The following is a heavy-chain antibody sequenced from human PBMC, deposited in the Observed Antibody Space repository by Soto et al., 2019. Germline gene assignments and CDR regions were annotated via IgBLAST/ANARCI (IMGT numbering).Heavy chain of an antibody. V-gene: IGHV4-59*08. Sequence: SETLSLTCTVSGGSISSYYWSWIRQPPGKGLEWIGYIYYSGSTNYNPSLKSRVTISVDTSKNQFSLKLSSVTAADTAVYYCARGGPYYYFDYWGQGTLVTVSS. D-gene: IGHD2-21*01. CDR2: IYYSGST. J-gene: IGHJ4*02. CDR3: ARGGPYYYFDY. CDR1: GGSISSYY.